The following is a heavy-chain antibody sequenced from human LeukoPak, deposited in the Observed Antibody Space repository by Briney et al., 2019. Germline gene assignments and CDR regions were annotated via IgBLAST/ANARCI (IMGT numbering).Heavy chain of an antibody. J-gene: IGHJ4*02. D-gene: IGHD4-17*01. Sequence: GGSLRLSCAASGFTFSSYWMSWVRQAPGKGLEGVANIKQDGSDKYYVDSVKGRFTISRDNAKNSLHLQMNSLRAEDTAVYYCAREPYGDYFGFWGQGTLVTVSS. CDR1: GFTFSSYW. V-gene: IGHV3-7*03. CDR2: IKQDGSDK. CDR3: AREPYGDYFGF.